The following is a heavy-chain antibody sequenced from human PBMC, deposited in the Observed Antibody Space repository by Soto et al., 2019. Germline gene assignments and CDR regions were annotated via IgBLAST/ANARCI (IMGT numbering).Heavy chain of an antibody. CDR1: GFTFDDYA. V-gene: IGHV3-9*01. CDR3: AKDGYCSGGSCYYHYYYGMDV. Sequence: LRLSCAASGFTFDDYAMHWVRQAPGKGLEWVSGISWNSGSIGYADSVKGRFTISRDNAKNSLYLQMNSLRAEDTALYYCAKDGYCSGGSCYYHYYYGMDVWGQGTTVTVSS. J-gene: IGHJ6*02. CDR2: ISWNSGSI. D-gene: IGHD2-15*01.